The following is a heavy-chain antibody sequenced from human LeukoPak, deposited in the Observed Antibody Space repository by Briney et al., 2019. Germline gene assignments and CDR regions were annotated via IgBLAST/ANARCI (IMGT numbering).Heavy chain of an antibody. J-gene: IGHJ5*02. V-gene: IGHV3-7*01. CDR3: ARDPSSGWYLKGWFDP. CDR2: IKQDGSEK. CDR1: GFSFRSYW. Sequence: GGSLRLSCAASGFSFRSYWMGWVRQAPGMGLEWVAHIKQDGSEKYYVDSVKGRFTISRDNAKNSLYLQMNSLRAEDTAVYYCARDPSSGWYLKGWFDPWGQGTLVTVSS. D-gene: IGHD6-19*01.